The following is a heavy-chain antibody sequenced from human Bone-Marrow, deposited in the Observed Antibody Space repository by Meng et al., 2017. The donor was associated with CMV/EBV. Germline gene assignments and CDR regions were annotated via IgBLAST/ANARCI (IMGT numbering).Heavy chain of an antibody. D-gene: IGHD2-2*01. CDR1: GFTFDDYG. CDR3: ARVDCSSTSCSGMDV. CDR2: INWNGGST. J-gene: IGHJ6*02. Sequence: GESLKISCAASGFTFDDYGMSWVRQAPGKGLEWVSGINWNGGSTGYADSVKGRFTISRDNAKNSLYLQMNSLRAEDTALYYCARVDCSSTSCSGMDVWGQGTTVTVSS. V-gene: IGHV3-20*04.